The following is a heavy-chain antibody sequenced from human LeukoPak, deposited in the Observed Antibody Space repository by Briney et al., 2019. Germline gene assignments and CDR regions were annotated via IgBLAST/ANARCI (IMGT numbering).Heavy chain of an antibody. CDR2: IYYSGIT. J-gene: IGHJ4*02. V-gene: IGHV4-31*03. CDR3: ARVTSGEFADY. D-gene: IGHD3-10*01. Sequence: SETLSLTCTVSGGSISIGGYYWSWIRQHPGKGLEWIGYIYYSGITYYNPSLKSRVIISVDTSKNQFSLYLSSVTAADTAVYYCARVTSGEFADYWGQGTLVIVSS. CDR1: GGSISIGGYY.